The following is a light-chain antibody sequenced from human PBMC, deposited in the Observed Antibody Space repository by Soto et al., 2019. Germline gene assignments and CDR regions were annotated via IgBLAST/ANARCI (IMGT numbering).Light chain of an antibody. CDR1: QSVSSNY. Sequence: EIVLTQSPGTLSLSPGERATFSCRAIQSVSSNYLAWYQQKPGQAPRLLIYGAFKRATGIPDRFSGSGFGTDFTLTISSLEPEDAAVYYCQQRSNWPPITFGQGTRLEIK. CDR3: QQRSNWPPIT. V-gene: IGKV3D-20*02. J-gene: IGKJ5*01. CDR2: GAF.